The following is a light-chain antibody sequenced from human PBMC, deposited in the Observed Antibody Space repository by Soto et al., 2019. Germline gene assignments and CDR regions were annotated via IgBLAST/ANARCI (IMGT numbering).Light chain of an antibody. CDR1: SSDVGSYNL. CDR3: CSYAGSSTFLYV. V-gene: IGLV2-23*02. J-gene: IGLJ1*01. Sequence: QSVLTQPASVSGSPGQSITISRTGTSSDVGSYNLVSWYQQHPGKAPKLMIYEVTKRPSGVSNRFSGSKSGNTASLTISGLQAEDEADYYCCSYAGSSTFLYVFGTGTNATVL. CDR2: EVT.